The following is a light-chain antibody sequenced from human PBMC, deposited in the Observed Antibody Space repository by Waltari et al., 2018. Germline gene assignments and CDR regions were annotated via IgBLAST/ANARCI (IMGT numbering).Light chain of an antibody. CDR1: QRISNF. CDR2: AAS. V-gene: IGKV1-16*02. CDR3: QQYNAYPHT. Sequence: DIQMTQSPSSLSASVGDRVTITCRASQRISNFLNWYQQKPGKAPKLLIYAASSLQSGVPSKFSGSGSGTDFTLTINSLQPEDFATYYCQQYNAYPHTFGQGTKLEIK. J-gene: IGKJ2*01.